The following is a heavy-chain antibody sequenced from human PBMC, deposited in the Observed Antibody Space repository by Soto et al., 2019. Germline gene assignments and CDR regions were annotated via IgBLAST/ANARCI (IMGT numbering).Heavy chain of an antibody. CDR2: IIPIFGTA. D-gene: IGHD3-10*01. J-gene: IGHJ6*02. CDR3: ARDPGSLKSXWFGELEDWDYYYGMDV. Sequence: GASVKVSCKASGGTFSSYAISWVRQAPGQGLEWRGGIIPIFGTANYAQKFQGRVTITADKSTSTAYMELSSLRSEDTAVYYCARDPGSLKSXWFGELEDWDYYYGMDVWGRGTTVTVSS. CDR1: GGTFSSYA. V-gene: IGHV1-69*06.